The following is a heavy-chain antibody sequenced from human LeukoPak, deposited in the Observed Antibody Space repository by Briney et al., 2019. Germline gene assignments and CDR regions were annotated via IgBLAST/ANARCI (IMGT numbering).Heavy chain of an antibody. Sequence: ASVKVSCKASGYTFTGYYMHWVRQAPGQGLEWMGWINPNSGGTNYAQKFQGRVTMTRDTSISTAYVELSRLRSDDTAVYYCARVRKKGYYFDYWGQGTLVTVSS. V-gene: IGHV1-2*02. CDR1: GYTFTGYY. CDR2: INPNSGGT. J-gene: IGHJ4*02. CDR3: ARVRKKGYYFDY.